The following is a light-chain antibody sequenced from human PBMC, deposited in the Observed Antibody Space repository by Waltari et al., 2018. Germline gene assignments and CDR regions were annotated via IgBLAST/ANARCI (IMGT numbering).Light chain of an antibody. V-gene: IGKV1-27*01. Sequence: DIQMTQSPSSLSASVGDRVTITCRASQGIYNYLAWYQQKPGQVPKLLIYAASTLQSGVPSRFSGSGSGTDFTLTISSLRPEDVATYYCQQYDSAPFTFGHGTKVDIK. CDR2: AAS. J-gene: IGKJ3*01. CDR1: QGIYNY. CDR3: QQYDSAPFT.